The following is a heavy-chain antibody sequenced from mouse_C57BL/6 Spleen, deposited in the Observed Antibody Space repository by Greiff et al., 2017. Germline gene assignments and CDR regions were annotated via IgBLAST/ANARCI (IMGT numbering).Heavy chain of an antibody. J-gene: IGHJ2*01. CDR2: ISSGGDYI. Sequence: VESGEGLVKPGGSLKLSCAASGFTFSSYAMSWVRQTPEKRLEWVAYISSGGDYIYYADTVTGRFTISRDNARNTLYLQMSSLKSEDTAMYYCTRTLTGGGYFDYWGQGTTLTVSS. CDR3: TRTLTGGGYFDY. V-gene: IGHV5-9-1*02. CDR1: GFTFSSYA. D-gene: IGHD1-1*01.